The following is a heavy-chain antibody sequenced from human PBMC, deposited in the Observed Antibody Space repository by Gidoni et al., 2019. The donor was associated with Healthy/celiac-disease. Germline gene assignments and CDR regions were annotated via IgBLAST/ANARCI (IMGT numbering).Heavy chain of an antibody. Sequence: QVQLQESGPGLVKPSETLSLTCPVSGGSISSYYWSWIRQPAGKGLEWIGRIYTSGSTNYNPSLKSRVTMSVDTSKNQFSLKLSSVTAADTAVYYCARLSPKRYCSSTSCRLDAFDIWGQGTMVTVSS. CDR1: GGSISSYY. D-gene: IGHD2-2*01. V-gene: IGHV4-4*07. CDR2: IYTSGST. J-gene: IGHJ3*02. CDR3: ARLSPKRYCSSTSCRLDAFDI.